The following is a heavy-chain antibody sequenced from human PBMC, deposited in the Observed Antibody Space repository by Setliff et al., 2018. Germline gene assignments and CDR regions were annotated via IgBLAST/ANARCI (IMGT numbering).Heavy chain of an antibody. Sequence: SETLSLTCTVSGGSINSGDYFWSWFRQLPGKGLEWIGYIYYTGSTHYNPSLKSRLTMSVDTSKNQFSLNLKSVTAADTAVYFCARDGSYYDRGGNRTWFFDLWGRGTLVTVPQ. D-gene: IGHD3-22*01. J-gene: IGHJ2*01. CDR3: ARDGSYYDRGGNRTWFFDL. CDR2: IYYTGST. CDR1: GGSINSGDYF. V-gene: IGHV4-31*03.